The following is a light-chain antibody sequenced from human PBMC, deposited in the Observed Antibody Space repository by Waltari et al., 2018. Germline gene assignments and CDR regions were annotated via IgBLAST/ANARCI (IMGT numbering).Light chain of an antibody. V-gene: IGLV2-14*01. J-gene: IGLJ3*02. CDR2: DVN. Sequence: SALTQPASVSGSPGQSITISCTGTSSDIGTYNYASWYQQHPGKAPKLMIYDVNKRPAGVSYRFSGSKSRNTASLTVSGLQAEDESDYYCSSYSRITTSVVFGGGTKLTVL. CDR3: SSYSRITTSVV. CDR1: SSDIGTYNY.